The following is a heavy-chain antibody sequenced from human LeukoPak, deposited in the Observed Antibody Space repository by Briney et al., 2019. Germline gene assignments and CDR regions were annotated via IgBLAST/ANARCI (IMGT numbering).Heavy chain of an antibody. Sequence: PSETLSLTCTVSDGSISSGSYYWSWIRQPAGKGLEYIGRIYTSGSTNYNPSLKSRVTISVDTSKNQFSLKLSSVTAADTAVYYCAYGGGAAAGTSFDYWGQGTLVTVSS. CDR1: DGSISSGSYY. CDR3: AYGGGAAAGTSFDY. CDR2: IYTSGST. J-gene: IGHJ4*02. V-gene: IGHV4-61*02. D-gene: IGHD6-13*01.